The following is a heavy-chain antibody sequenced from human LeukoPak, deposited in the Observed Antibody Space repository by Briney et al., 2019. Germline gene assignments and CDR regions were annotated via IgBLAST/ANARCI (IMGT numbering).Heavy chain of an antibody. Sequence: GSLRLSCAASGFTFSSYSMSWVRQAPGKGLEWVSVIYSGGSTYYADSVKGRFTISRDNSKNTLYLQMNSLRAEDTAVYYCARDGVPDAFDIWGQGTMVTVSS. D-gene: IGHD2-8*01. CDR3: ARDGVPDAFDI. J-gene: IGHJ3*02. V-gene: IGHV3-66*01. CDR2: IYSGGST. CDR1: GFTFSSYS.